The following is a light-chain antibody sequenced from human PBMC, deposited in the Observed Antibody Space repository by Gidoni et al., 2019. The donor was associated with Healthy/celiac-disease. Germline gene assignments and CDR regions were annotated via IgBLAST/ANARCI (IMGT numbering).Light chain of an antibody. J-gene: IGKJ2*01. CDR1: QSVSSSY. CDR3: QQYGSSPRGT. V-gene: IGKV3-20*01. CDR2: GAS. Sequence: EIVLTQSPGTLSLSPGERATLSCRASQSVSSSYLAWYQQKPGPAPRLLIYGASSRATGIPDRFSGSGSGTDFTLTISRLEPEDFAVYYCQQYGSSPRGTFGQGTKLEIK.